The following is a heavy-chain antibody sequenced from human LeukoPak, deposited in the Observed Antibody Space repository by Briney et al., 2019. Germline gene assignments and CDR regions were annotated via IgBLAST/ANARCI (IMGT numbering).Heavy chain of an antibody. D-gene: IGHD6-13*01. CDR3: ARSRRSWSTFDY. CDR1: GGSFSGYY. V-gene: IGHV4-38-2*01. J-gene: IGHJ4*02. Sequence: SETLSLTCAVYGGSFSGYYWGWIRQPPGKGLEWIGSIYHSGSTYYNPSLKSRVTMSVDTSKNQFSLKLSSVTAADTAVYYCARSRRSWSTFDYWGQGTLVTVSS. CDR2: IYHSGST.